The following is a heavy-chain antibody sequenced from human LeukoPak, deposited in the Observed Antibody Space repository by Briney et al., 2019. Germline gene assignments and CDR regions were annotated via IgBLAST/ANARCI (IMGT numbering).Heavy chain of an antibody. J-gene: IGHJ3*02. CDR2: IYPGDSDT. CDR1: GIHFTSYW. V-gene: IGHV5-51*01. Sequence: GESLKSSFKGSGIHFTSYWIGWGRPRPGKGLGWMGMIYPGDSDTRYSPSFQGQVTISADKSISTAYLQWSSLKASDTAMYYCARGGDSGSYYPSDAFDIWGQGTMVTVSS. CDR3: ARGGDSGSYYPSDAFDI. D-gene: IGHD1-26*01.